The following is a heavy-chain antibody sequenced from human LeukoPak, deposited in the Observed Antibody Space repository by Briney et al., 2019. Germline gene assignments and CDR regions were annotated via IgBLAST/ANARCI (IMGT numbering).Heavy chain of an antibody. Sequence: PSETLSLTCTVSGGSISSYYWSWIRQPPGKGLEWIGYIYYSGSTNYNPSLKSRVTISVDTSKNQFSLKLSSVTAADTAVYYCARGGYSYDNWFDPWGRGTLVTVSS. CDR2: IYYSGST. V-gene: IGHV4-59*01. CDR3: ARGGYSYDNWFDP. D-gene: IGHD5-18*01. CDR1: GGSISSYY. J-gene: IGHJ5*02.